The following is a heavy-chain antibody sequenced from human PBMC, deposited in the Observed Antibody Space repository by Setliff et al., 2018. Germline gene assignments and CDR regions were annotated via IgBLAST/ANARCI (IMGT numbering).Heavy chain of an antibody. CDR1: GYTFSSYA. CDR3: ARVGTGSLLDY. J-gene: IGHJ4*02. Sequence: GASVKVSCKASGYTFSSYAMNWVRQAPAQGLEWMGWINTNTGNPTSAQGFTGRFVFSLDTSVSTAYLQISSLKAEDTALYYCARVGTGSLLDYWGQGTLVTVSS. D-gene: IGHD1-1*01. V-gene: IGHV7-4-1*02. CDR2: INTNTGNP.